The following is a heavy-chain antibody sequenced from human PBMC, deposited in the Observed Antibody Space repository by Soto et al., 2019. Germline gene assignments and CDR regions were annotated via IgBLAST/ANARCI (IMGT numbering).Heavy chain of an antibody. V-gene: IGHV2-5*01. Sequence: QITLKESGPAVIEPTQTLTLTCTFSGFSLTSPGAGVAWIRQAPGKALEWLAFIYWNDEKRYSPSLKNRLTVSRDSSRNQVVLTMTDMDTVHSGTYFCAHEVQQYYFDLWGPGTEVTV. D-gene: IGHD3-10*01. J-gene: IGHJ5*02. CDR3: AHEVQQYYFDL. CDR2: IYWNDEK. CDR1: GFSLTSPGAG.